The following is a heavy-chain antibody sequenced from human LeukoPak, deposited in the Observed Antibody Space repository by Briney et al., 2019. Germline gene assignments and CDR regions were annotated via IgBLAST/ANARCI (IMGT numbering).Heavy chain of an antibody. CDR3: ARGSMITFGGVIVIRHDAFDI. J-gene: IGHJ3*02. CDR1: GFTFSSYS. Sequence: GGSLRLSCAASGFTFSSYSMNWVRQAPGKGLEWVSSISSSSSYIYYADSVKGRFTISRDNAKNSLFLQMNSLRAEDTAVYYCARGSMITFGGVIVIRHDAFDIWGQGTMVTVSS. V-gene: IGHV3-21*04. D-gene: IGHD3-16*02. CDR2: ISSSSSYI.